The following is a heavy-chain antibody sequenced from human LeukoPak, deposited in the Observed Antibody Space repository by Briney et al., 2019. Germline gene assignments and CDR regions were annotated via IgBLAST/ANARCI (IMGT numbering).Heavy chain of an antibody. V-gene: IGHV4-34*01. D-gene: IGHD4-17*01. CDR1: GGSFSGYY. Sequence: SETLSLTCAVSGGSFSGYYWTWIRQPPGKGLEWIGEINHSGSANYNPSLKSRVTVSLDTSKNQFSLNLSSVTAADTAVYYCARGQGTVTTHWGQGTLVTVSS. J-gene: IGHJ4*02. CDR3: ARGQGTVTTH. CDR2: INHSGSA.